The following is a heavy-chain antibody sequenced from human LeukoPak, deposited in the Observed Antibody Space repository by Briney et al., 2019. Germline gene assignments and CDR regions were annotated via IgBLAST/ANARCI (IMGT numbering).Heavy chain of an antibody. Sequence: ASVTVSCTASGYTFTSYDISWVRQATGQGLEWMGWMNPNSGNAGYAQRFQGRVAMTRNNSISTAYMELTSLRSEDTAVYYCGRPLQRGSWTQRALDYWGQGTLVTVSS. CDR1: GYTFTSYD. V-gene: IGHV1-8*01. CDR2: MNPNSGNA. D-gene: IGHD3-10*01. CDR3: GRPLQRGSWTQRALDY. J-gene: IGHJ4*02.